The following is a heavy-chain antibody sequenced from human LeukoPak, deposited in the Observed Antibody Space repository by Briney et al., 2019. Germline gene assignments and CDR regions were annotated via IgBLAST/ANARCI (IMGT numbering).Heavy chain of an antibody. CDR1: GGSISSGGYS. CDR3: ARGVSSYGDFPNWFDP. D-gene: IGHD4-17*01. V-gene: IGHV4-30-2*01. CDR2: IYHSGST. Sequence: PSEILSLTCTVSGGSISSGGYSWSWIRQPPGKGLEWIGYIYHSGSTYYNPSLKSRVTISVDRSKNQFSLKLSSVTAADTAVYYCARGVSSYGDFPNWFDPWGQGTLVTVSS. J-gene: IGHJ5*02.